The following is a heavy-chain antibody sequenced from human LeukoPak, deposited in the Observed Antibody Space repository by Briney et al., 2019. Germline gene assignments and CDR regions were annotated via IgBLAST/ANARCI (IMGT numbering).Heavy chain of an antibody. CDR3: ARNPLGYCSGGSCYSNGMDV. CDR2: IYYSGST. Sequence: SETLSLTCTVSGGSISSGDYYWSWIRQPPGKGLEWIGYIYYSGSTYYNPSLKSRVTISVDTSKNQFSLKLSSVTAADTAVYYCARNPLGYCSGGSCYSNGMDVWGQGTTVTVSS. J-gene: IGHJ6*02. CDR1: GGSISSGDYY. V-gene: IGHV4-30-4*01. D-gene: IGHD2-15*01.